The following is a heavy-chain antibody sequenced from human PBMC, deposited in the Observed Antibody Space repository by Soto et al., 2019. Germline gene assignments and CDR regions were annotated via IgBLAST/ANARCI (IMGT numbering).Heavy chain of an antibody. J-gene: IGHJ1*01. V-gene: IGHV3-74*01. CDR2: IKTDGSGT. CDR3: ARGDGDHYDGTGYLGQH. D-gene: IGHD3-22*01. Sequence: EVQLVESGGGLVQPGGSLRLACSASGFTFSSYWMHWVRQAPGKGLVWVSRIKTDGSGTYYADSVKGRLTISSDNAKNTLYLQRNSLRVEDTAVYYCARGDGDHYDGTGYLGQHWGPGTLVTVSS. CDR1: GFTFSSYW.